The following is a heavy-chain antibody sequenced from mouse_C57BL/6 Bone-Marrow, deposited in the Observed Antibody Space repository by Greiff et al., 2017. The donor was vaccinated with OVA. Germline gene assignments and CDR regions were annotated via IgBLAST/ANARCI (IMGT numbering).Heavy chain of an antibody. V-gene: IGHV3-6*01. CDR1: GYSITSGYY. Sequence: EVQLQQSGPGLVKPSQSLSLTCSVTGYSITSGYYWNWIRQFPGNKLEWMGYISYDGSINYNPSLKNRISITRDTSKNQFFLKLNSVTTEDTATYDCAREKGTPGGFAYWGQGTLVTVSA. CDR2: ISYDGSI. D-gene: IGHD2-14*01. CDR3: AREKGTPGGFAY. J-gene: IGHJ3*01.